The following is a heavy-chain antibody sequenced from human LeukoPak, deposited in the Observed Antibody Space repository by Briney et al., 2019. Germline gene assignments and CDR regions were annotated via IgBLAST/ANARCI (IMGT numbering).Heavy chain of an antibody. CDR2: IGTAGEI. D-gene: IGHD3-22*01. V-gene: IGHV3-13*01. CDR1: GFTFRSYD. CDR3: AKDFHYYDSSIIDY. J-gene: IGHJ4*02. Sequence: GGSLRLSCAASGFTFRSYDMHWVRQATGKGLEWVSGIGTAGEIYYPGSVKGRFTISRENAKNSLYLQMNSLRAEDTAVYYCAKDFHYYDSSIIDYWGQGTLVTVSS.